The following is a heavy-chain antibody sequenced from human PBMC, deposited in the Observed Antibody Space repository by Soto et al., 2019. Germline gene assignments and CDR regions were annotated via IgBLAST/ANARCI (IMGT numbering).Heavy chain of an antibody. CDR1: GFTFSSYG. V-gene: IGHV3-23*01. CDR2: ISGSGGST. CDR3: SKHQRLPSSGWYYFDY. J-gene: IGHJ4*02. Sequence: PGGSLRLSCAASGFTFSSYGMSWVRQAPGKGLEWVSAISGSGGSTYYADSVKGRFTISRDNSKNTLYLQMNSLRAEDTAVYYCSKHQRLPSSGWYYFDYWGPGPLLTLSS. D-gene: IGHD6-19*01.